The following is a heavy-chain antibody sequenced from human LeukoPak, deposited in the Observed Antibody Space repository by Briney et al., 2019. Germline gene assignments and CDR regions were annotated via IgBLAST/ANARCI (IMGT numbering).Heavy chain of an antibody. CDR2: IVVGSGNT. CDR1: GFTFTNSA. CDR3: AAESQGGIADAFDI. J-gene: IGHJ3*02. V-gene: IGHV1-58*01. D-gene: IGHD6-13*01. Sequence: SVTVSFKASGFTFTNSAVQWVRQPRGQRLEWIGWIVVGSGNTNYAQKFQERVTITRDMSTSTAYMELSSLRSEDTAVYYCAAESQGGIADAFDIWGQGTMVTVSS.